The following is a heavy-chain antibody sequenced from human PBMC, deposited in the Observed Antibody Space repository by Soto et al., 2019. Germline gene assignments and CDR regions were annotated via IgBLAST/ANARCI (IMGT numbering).Heavy chain of an antibody. CDR2: ISYDGSNK. CDR1: GFTFSSYG. D-gene: IGHD3-22*01. CDR3: AKAAMIVVVSWVDY. J-gene: IGHJ4*01. V-gene: IGHV3-30*18. Sequence: GGSLRLSCAASGFTFSSYGMHWVRQAPGKGLEWVAVISYDGSNKYYADSVKGRFTISRDNSKNTLYLQMNSLRAEDTAVYYCAKAAMIVVVSWVDYWGHGTLVTVSS.